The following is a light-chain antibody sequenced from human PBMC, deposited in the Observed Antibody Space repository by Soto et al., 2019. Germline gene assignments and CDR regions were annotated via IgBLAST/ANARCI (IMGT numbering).Light chain of an antibody. CDR3: VLYMGSCTWV. V-gene: IGLV8-61*01. CDR2: STT. CDR1: SGSVSTSSY. Sequence: QAVVTQEPSFSVSPGGTVTLTCGLTSGSVSTSSYPSWFRQTPGQPPRTLIHSTTARASDVPDRFSGSILGSKAALTITGAQADDESDYFCVLYMGSCTWVFGGGTKLPVL. J-gene: IGLJ3*02.